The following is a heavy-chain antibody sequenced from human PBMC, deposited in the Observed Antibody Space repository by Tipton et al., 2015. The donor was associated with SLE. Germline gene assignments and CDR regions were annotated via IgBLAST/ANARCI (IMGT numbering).Heavy chain of an antibody. J-gene: IGHJ3*02. V-gene: IGHV4-59*11. CDR2: ILYTGTT. D-gene: IGHD3/OR15-3a*01. CDR1: GGSISSRY. Sequence: TLSLTCVVSGGSISSRYWNWIRQPPGKGLEWIGYILYTGTTNCNPSLKSRVTISVDTAKNQFSQKLSSMSAADTAVYYCARVGMMFGAPDEAFYIWGQGTMV. CDR3: ARVGMMFGAPDEAFYI.